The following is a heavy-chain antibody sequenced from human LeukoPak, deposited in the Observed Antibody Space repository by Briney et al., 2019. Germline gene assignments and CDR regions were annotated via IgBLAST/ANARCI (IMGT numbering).Heavy chain of an antibody. CDR1: GGSISSYY. D-gene: IGHD2-21*01. CDR3: ARGAVVIALSFDI. CDR2: IYYSGST. V-gene: IGHV4-59*01. Sequence: SETLSLTCTVSGGSISSYYWSWIRQPPGKGPEGIGYIYYSGSTNYNPSLKSRVTISVDTSKNQFSLKLSSVTAADTAVYYCARGAVVIALSFDIWGQGTMVTVSS. J-gene: IGHJ3*02.